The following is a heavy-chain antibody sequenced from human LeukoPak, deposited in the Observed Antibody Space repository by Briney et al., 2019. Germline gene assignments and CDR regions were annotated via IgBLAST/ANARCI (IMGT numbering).Heavy chain of an antibody. J-gene: IGHJ6*03. D-gene: IGHD2-2*01. CDR1: GFTFSSND. Sequence: PGRPLSLSCVASGFTFSSNDMHWVRQSPGKGLEWVATIWHDGSNEKYADSAKGRFTISRDNSKDTLYLQMNSLRAEDTAVFYCVKGLSCRFTACYGYMDVWGKGTTVIVSS. CDR3: VKGLSCRFTACYGYMDV. CDR2: IWHDGSNE. V-gene: IGHV3-33*06.